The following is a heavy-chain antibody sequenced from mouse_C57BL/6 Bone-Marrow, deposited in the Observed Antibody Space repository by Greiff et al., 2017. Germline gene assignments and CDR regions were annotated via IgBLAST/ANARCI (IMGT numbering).Heavy chain of an antibody. D-gene: IGHD3-1*01. CDR3: ASPDCYYAMDY. J-gene: IGHJ4*01. CDR1: GFTFSDYG. Sequence: EVQLVESGGGLVKPGGSLKLSCAASGFTFSDYGMHWVRQAPEKGLEWVAYISRGSSTIYYADTVKGRFTIARDNAKNTLFLQMTSLRSEDTAMYYCASPDCYYAMDYWGQGTSVTVSA. CDR2: ISRGSSTI. V-gene: IGHV5-17*01.